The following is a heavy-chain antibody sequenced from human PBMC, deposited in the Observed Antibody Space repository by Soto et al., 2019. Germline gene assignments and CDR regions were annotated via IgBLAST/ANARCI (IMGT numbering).Heavy chain of an antibody. Sequence: ASVKVSCKASGYSFTGHYMQWVRQAPGQGLEWMGWIDPKSGATKNAQKFQGRVSMTADTSINTAYMYLSGLTSDDTAVYYCARDYDKSGYDYFDPWGQGTLVTVSS. CDR1: GYSFTGHY. V-gene: IGHV1-2*02. CDR2: IDPKSGAT. J-gene: IGHJ5*02. CDR3: ARDYDKSGYDYFDP. D-gene: IGHD3-22*01.